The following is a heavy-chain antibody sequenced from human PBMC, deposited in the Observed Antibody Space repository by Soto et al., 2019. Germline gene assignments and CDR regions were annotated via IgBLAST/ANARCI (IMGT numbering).Heavy chain of an antibody. CDR1: GGTLSDHG. V-gene: IGHV1-69*06. Sequence: QVQLEQSGAEVKKPGSSVKISCKASGGTLSDHGVSWLRQAPGQGLEWVGGTIPVFNTAKYAPKFQGRVTIAADKSTIIAYMALRSLRSDDTPLYSCARGVYGSGNYYTGPSAFDIWGQGTLVIVSS. CDR3: ARGVYGSGNYYTGPSAFDI. J-gene: IGHJ3*02. CDR2: TIPVFNTA. D-gene: IGHD3-10*01.